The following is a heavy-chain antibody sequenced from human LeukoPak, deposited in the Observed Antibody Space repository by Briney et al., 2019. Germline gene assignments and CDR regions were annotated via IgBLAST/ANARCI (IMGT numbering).Heavy chain of an antibody. CDR1: GGSISSSSYF. CDR3: AREIFRSDYYGSGSYYGNDY. J-gene: IGHJ4*02. V-gene: IGHV3-53*01. CDR2: IYSGGST. Sequence: ETLSLTCTVSGGSISSSSYFWGWIRQAPGKGLEWGSVIYSGGSTYYADSVKGRFTISRDNSKNTLYLQMNSLRAEDTAVYYCAREIFRSDYYGSGSYYGNDYWGQGPLVTVSS. D-gene: IGHD3-10*01.